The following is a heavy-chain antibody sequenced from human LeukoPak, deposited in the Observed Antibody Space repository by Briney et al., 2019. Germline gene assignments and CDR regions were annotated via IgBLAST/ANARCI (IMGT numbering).Heavy chain of an antibody. Sequence: GGSLRLSCAASGFTFSSYAMSWVRQAPGKGLKWVAVISYDGSREYYADSEKGRFTISRDNIKNTLYLQINSLTPEDTAVYFCAKSNSSSPLGYYYYDMDVWGQGTTVTVSS. J-gene: IGHJ6*02. V-gene: IGHV3-30*18. CDR1: GFTFSSYA. CDR3: AKSNSSSPLGYYYYDMDV. CDR2: ISYDGSRE. D-gene: IGHD6-6*01.